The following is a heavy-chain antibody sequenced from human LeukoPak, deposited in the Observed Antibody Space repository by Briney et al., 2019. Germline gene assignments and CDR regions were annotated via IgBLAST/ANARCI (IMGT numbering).Heavy chain of an antibody. CDR1: GYTFTSYD. Sequence: ASVKVSCKASGYTFTSYDINWVRQATGQGLEWMGWMNPNSGNTGYAQKFQGRVTMTRDTSTSTVYMELSSLRSEDTAVYYCARDSFERYSSGEMRGYDYWGQGTLVTVSS. D-gene: IGHD6-19*01. V-gene: IGHV1-8*01. J-gene: IGHJ4*02. CDR3: ARDSFERYSSGEMRGYDY. CDR2: MNPNSGNT.